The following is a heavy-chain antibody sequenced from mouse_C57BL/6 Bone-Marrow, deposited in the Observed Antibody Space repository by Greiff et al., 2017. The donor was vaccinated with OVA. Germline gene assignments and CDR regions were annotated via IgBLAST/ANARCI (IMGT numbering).Heavy chain of an antibody. CDR1: GYTFTSYW. J-gene: IGHJ1*03. CDR2: IHPSDSDT. CDR3: ASYYGSRGDWYFDV. V-gene: IGHV1-74*01. Sequence: VQLQQPGAELVKPGASVKVSCKASGYTFTSYWMHWVKQRPGQGLEWIGRIHPSDSDTNYNQKFKGKATLTVDKSSSTAYMQLGSLTSEDSAVYYCASYYGSRGDWYFDVWGTRTTVTVSS. D-gene: IGHD1-1*01.